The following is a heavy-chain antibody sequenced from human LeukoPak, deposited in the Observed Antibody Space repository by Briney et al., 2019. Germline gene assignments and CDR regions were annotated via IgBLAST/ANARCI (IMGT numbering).Heavy chain of an antibody. CDR2: INPNSGGT. Sequence: GASVKVSCKASGYSFTDYYIHWVRQAPGQGLEWMGWINPNSGGTNYAQMFQGRVTMTWDTSISTAYMELSRLRSDDTAVYYCARDRTTVTLFDYWGQGTLVTVSS. J-gene: IGHJ4*02. CDR3: ARDRTTVTLFDY. CDR1: GYSFTDYY. V-gene: IGHV1-2*02. D-gene: IGHD4-11*01.